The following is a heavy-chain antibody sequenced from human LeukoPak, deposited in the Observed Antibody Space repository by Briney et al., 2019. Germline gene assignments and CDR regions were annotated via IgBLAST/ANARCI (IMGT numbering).Heavy chain of an antibody. Sequence: TPETLSLTSTVSGGSISSHYWSWIRQPARKGLEWIGRIYTSGSTNYNPSLKSRVTMSVDTSKNQFSLKLSSVTPADTAVYYCASYGGNSGKAFDIWGQGTMVTVSS. J-gene: IGHJ3*02. CDR1: GGSISSHY. V-gene: IGHV4-4*07. D-gene: IGHD4-23*01. CDR3: ASYGGNSGKAFDI. CDR2: IYTSGST.